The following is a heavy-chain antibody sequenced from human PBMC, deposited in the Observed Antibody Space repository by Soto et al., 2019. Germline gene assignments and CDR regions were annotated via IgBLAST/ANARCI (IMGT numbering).Heavy chain of an antibody. V-gene: IGHV3-30-3*01. CDR2: ISYDGSNK. Sequence: PGGSLSLSCAASGFTFSSYAMHWVRQAPGKGLEWVAVISYDGSNKYYADSVKGRFTISRDNSKNTLYLQMNSLRAEDTAVYYCARDRAPFYYYDSSGYDAFDIWGQGTMVTVSS. CDR1: GFTFSSYA. D-gene: IGHD3-22*01. J-gene: IGHJ3*02. CDR3: ARDRAPFYYYDSSGYDAFDI.